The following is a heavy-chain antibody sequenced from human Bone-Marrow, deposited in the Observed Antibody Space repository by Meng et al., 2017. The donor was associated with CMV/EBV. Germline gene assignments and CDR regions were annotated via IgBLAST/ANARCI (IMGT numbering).Heavy chain of an antibody. CDR1: GFTFSSYG. V-gene: IGHV3-30*02. Sequence: GGSLRLSCAASGFTFSSYGMHWVRQAPGKGLEWVAFIRYDGSNKYYADPVKGRFTISRDNSKNTLYLQMNSLRAEDTAVYYCARTHCSSTSCYLYFDYWGQGTLVTVSS. D-gene: IGHD2-2*01. J-gene: IGHJ4*02. CDR3: ARTHCSSTSCYLYFDY. CDR2: IRYDGSNK.